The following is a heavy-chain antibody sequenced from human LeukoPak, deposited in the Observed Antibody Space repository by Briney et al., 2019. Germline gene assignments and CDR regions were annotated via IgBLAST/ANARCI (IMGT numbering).Heavy chain of an antibody. Sequence: GASVKVSCKASGYTFTSYDINWVRQATGQGLEWMGRMNPNSGNTGYAQKFQGRVAMTRNTSISTAYMELSSLRSEDTAVYYCARGIGAAAHFYYYYYYMDVWGKGPTVTVSS. CDR3: ARGIGAAAHFYYYYYYMDV. J-gene: IGHJ6*03. CDR1: GYTFTSYD. V-gene: IGHV1-8*01. D-gene: IGHD6-13*01. CDR2: MNPNSGNT.